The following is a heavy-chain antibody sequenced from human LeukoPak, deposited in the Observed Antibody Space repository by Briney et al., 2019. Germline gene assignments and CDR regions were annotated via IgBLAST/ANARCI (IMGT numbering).Heavy chain of an antibody. CDR3: ARESDPITGYFYYYMDV. CDR1: GGSLRGHY. D-gene: IGHD3-10*01. CDR2: INHSGST. J-gene: IGHJ6*03. Sequence: PSETLSLTCGVYGGSLRGHYWSWIRQPPGKGLEWVGEINHSGSTNYNPSFCGRVTISVDTSKTQYFLKLNSVTAADTAVYYCARESDPITGYFYYYMDVWGRGTTVTVSS. V-gene: IGHV4-34*01.